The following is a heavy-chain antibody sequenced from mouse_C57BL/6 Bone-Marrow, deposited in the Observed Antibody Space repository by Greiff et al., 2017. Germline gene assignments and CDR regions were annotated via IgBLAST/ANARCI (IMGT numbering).Heavy chain of an antibody. CDR2: IDPKSGGT. J-gene: IGHJ3*01. CDR3: ARWGYGSSWGFAY. CDR1: GYTFTSYW. V-gene: IGHV1-72*01. D-gene: IGHD1-1*01. Sequence: QVQLQQPGAELVKPGASVKLSCKASGYTFTSYWMHWVKQRPGRGLEWIGRIDPKSGGTKYNEKFKGKATLTVDKPSSTAYMQLSSLTSEDSAVYYCARWGYGSSWGFAYWGQGTLVTVSA.